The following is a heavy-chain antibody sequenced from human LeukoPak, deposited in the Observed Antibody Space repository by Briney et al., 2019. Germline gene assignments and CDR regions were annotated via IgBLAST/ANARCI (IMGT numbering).Heavy chain of an antibody. V-gene: IGHV3-21*01. Sequence: GGSLRLXCAASGFTYGSYAMNWVRLAPGKGLEWASSISSGSSFIYYADSVKGRFTIARDNAKNSLYLQMNSLRPEDTAIYYCVRDQGGERWFDPWGQGTLVTVSS. J-gene: IGHJ5*02. CDR3: VRDQGGERWFDP. CDR1: GFTYGSYA. CDR2: ISSGSSFI. D-gene: IGHD3-16*01.